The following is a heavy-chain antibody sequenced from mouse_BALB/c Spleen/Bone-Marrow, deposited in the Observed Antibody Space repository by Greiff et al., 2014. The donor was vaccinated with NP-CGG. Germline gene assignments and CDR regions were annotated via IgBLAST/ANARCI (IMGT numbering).Heavy chain of an antibody. Sequence: EVQLQQSGAELVKPGASVKLSCTASGFNIKDTYMHWVKQRPEQGLEWIGRIDPANGNTKYDPKFQGKATITADTSSNTAYLQLSCLTSEDTAVYYCASYYYGSYGFAYWGQGTLVTVSA. CDR2: IDPANGNT. CDR3: ASYYYGSYGFAY. V-gene: IGHV14-3*02. D-gene: IGHD1-1*01. J-gene: IGHJ3*01. CDR1: GFNIKDTY.